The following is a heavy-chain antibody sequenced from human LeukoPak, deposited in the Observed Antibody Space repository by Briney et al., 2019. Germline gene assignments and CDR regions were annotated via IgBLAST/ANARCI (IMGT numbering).Heavy chain of an antibody. CDR1: GYTFTGYY. J-gene: IGHJ3*02. D-gene: IGHD3-16*01. V-gene: IGHV1-2*02. CDR3: ARDLEYLYPGGAFDI. Sequence: GASVKVSCKASGYTFTGYYMHWVRRAPGQGLEWMGWINPNSGGTNYAQKFQGRVTMTRDTSISTAYMELSRLRSDDTAVYYCARDLEYLYPGGAFDIWGQGTMVTVSS. CDR2: INPNSGGT.